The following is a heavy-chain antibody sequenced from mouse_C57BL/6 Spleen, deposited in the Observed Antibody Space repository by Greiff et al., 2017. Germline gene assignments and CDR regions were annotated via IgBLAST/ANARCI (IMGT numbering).Heavy chain of an antibody. Sequence: VQLQQSGPELVKPGASVKISCKASGYAFSSSWMNWVKQRPGKGLEWIGRIYPGDGDTNYNGKLTGKATLTAAKSYSTVYMRLSRLASADFAVYGCTREGTGPWFAYWGKGTLVTVSA. D-gene: IGHD4-1*01. CDR2: IYPGDGDT. V-gene: IGHV1-82*01. CDR3: TREGTGPWFAY. J-gene: IGHJ3*01. CDR1: GYAFSSSW.